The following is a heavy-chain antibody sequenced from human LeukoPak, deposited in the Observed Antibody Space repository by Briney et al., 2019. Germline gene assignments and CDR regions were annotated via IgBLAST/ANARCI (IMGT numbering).Heavy chain of an antibody. CDR2: ISGSGGST. V-gene: IGHV3-23*01. J-gene: IGHJ3*02. D-gene: IGHD3-16*01. CDR3: AKDLSITGDI. Sequence: GGSLRLSCAASGFTFSSYSMNWVRQAPGKGLEWVSAISGSGGSTYYADSVKGRFTISRDNSKNTLYLQMNSLRAEDTAVYYCAKDLSITGDIWGQGTMVTVSS. CDR1: GFTFSSYS.